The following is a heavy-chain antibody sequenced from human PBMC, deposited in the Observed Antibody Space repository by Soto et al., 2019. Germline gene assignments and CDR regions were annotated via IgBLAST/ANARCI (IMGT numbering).Heavy chain of an antibody. CDR1: GGSFSGYY. CDR3: ARGGGYGGNSWFDP. J-gene: IGHJ5*02. V-gene: IGHV4-34*01. CDR2: INHSGST. Sequence: QVQLQQWGAGLLKPSETLSLTCAVYGGSFSGYYWSWIRQPPGKGLEWIGEINHSGSTNYNPSLKSRFTKSVDTSKDQFPLKLSSVTAADTAVYYCARGGGYGGNSWFDPWGQGTLVAVSS. D-gene: IGHD4-17*01.